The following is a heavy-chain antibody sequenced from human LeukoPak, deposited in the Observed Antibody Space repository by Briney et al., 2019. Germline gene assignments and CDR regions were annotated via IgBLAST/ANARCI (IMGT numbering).Heavy chain of an antibody. D-gene: IGHD2/OR15-2a*01. CDR3: VSFYETY. CDR2: INSDGSWT. V-gene: IGHV3-74*01. Sequence: GGSLRLSCAAPGNYWMHWVRQAPGKGLVWVSHINSDGSWTSYADSVKGRFTISKDNAKDTVYLQMNSLRAEDTAVYYCVSFYETYWGRGTLVTVSS. J-gene: IGHJ4*02. CDR1: GNYW.